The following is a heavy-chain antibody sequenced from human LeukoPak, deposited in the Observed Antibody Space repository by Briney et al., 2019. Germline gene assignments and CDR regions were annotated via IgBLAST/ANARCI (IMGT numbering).Heavy chain of an antibody. Sequence: ASVKVSCKASGYTFTGYYMHWVRQAPGQGLEWMGWINPNSGGTNYAQKFQGRVTMTRDTSISTAYMELSRLRSDDTAVYYCARDLFAVTTGRDYWGQGTLVTVSS. J-gene: IGHJ4*02. CDR1: GYTFTGYY. CDR2: INPNSGGT. CDR3: ARDLFAVTTGRDY. V-gene: IGHV1-2*02. D-gene: IGHD4-17*01.